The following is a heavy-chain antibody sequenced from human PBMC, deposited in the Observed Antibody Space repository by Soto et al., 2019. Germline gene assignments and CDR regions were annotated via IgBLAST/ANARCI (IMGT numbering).Heavy chain of an antibody. D-gene: IGHD6-19*01. CDR3: ARGHGCGWYGGSY. V-gene: IGHV3-33*01. J-gene: IGHJ4*02. Sequence: QVQLVESGGGVVQPGRSLRLSCAASGFTFSSYGMHWVRQAPGKGLEWVAVIWYDGSNKYYADSVKGRFTISRDNSKNTLYLQRKSLRADDMAVFYWARGHGCGWYGGSYWGQGTLVTVSS. CDR2: IWYDGSNK. CDR1: GFTFSSYG.